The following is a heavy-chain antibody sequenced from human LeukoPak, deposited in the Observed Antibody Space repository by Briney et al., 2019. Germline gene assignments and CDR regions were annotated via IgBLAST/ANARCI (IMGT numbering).Heavy chain of an antibody. V-gene: IGHV3-23*01. Sequence: GGSLRLSCVASGFILSRSTMSWLRQAPGKGLEWVSALNSGGGSTAAESVKGRFTISRDNSENTLYLQMNSLTDEDTAVYYCARGSDTAGSYRPFDCWGQGTLVTVSS. CDR2: LNSGGGST. CDR1: GFILSRST. J-gene: IGHJ4*02. D-gene: IGHD3-10*01. CDR3: ARGSDTAGSYRPFDC.